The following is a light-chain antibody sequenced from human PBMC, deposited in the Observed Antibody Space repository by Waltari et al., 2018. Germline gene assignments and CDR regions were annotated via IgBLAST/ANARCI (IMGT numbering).Light chain of an antibody. CDR3: QQSKSYWT. Sequence: DIQMTQSPSTLSASVGYRVTITCRASQSISSWLAWYQQKPGKAPKLLIYDASSFESGVPSRFSGSGSGTEFTLTISSLQSDDFGTYYCQQSKSYWTFGPGTKVEIK. J-gene: IGKJ1*01. V-gene: IGKV1-5*01. CDR1: QSISSW. CDR2: DAS.